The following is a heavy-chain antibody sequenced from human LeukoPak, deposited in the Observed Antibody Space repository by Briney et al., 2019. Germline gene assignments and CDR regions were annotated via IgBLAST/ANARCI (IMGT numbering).Heavy chain of an antibody. CDR2: INPNSGGT. CDR3: ARERHDARVGYYYYMDV. CDR1: GYTFTGYY. Sequence: GASVKVSCKASGYTFTGYYMHWVRQAPGQGLEWMGWINPNSGGTNYAQKFQGRVTMTRDTSISTAYMELRSLRSDDTAVYYCARERHDARVGYYYYMDVWGKGTTVTVSS. V-gene: IGHV1-2*02. J-gene: IGHJ6*03. D-gene: IGHD1-1*01.